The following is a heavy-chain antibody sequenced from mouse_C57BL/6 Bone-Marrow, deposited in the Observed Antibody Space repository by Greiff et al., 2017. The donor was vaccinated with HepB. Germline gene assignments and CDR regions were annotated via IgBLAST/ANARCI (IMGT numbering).Heavy chain of an antibody. J-gene: IGHJ1*03. V-gene: IGHV1-54*01. Sequence: QVQLQQSGAELVRPGTSVKVSCKASGYAFTNYLIEWVKQRPGQGLEWIGVINPGSGDTNYNEKFKGKATLTADKSSSTAYMQLSSLTSEDSAVYFCARSPGSRWYFDDWGTGTTVTVSA. CDR2: INPGSGDT. CDR1: GYAFTNYL. CDR3: ARSPGSRWYFDD. D-gene: IGHD1-1*01.